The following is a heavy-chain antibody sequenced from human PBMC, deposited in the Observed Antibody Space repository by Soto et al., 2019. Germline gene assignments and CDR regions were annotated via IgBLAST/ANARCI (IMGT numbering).Heavy chain of an antibody. V-gene: IGHV4-34*01. CDR1: GESLSDHY. CDR3: ARGAHISAVTRCFDP. J-gene: IGHJ5*02. D-gene: IGHD3-3*01. CDR2: INQYGTT. Sequence: QVQLQQWGAGLLKPSETLSLVCAVSGESLSDHYWSWIRQSPGKGLEWIGDINQYGTTNYNPSLKSRVTISADTSKNQFFLRSTSVTAADTAVYYCARGAHISAVTRCFDPWGQGTLVTVSS.